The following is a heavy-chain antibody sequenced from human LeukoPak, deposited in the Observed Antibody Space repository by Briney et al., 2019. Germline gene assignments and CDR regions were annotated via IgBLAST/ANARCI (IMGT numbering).Heavy chain of an antibody. CDR3: ARVGEGAAKD. V-gene: IGHV3-53*01. J-gene: IGHJ4*02. CDR2: IYSGGST. CDR1: GFTFSSYA. D-gene: IGHD1-26*01. Sequence: QPGGSLRLSCAASGFTFSSYAMHWVRQAPGKGLEWVSFIYSGGSTYYADSVKGRFTISSDNSKNTLYLQMNSLRVEDTAVYYCARVGEGAAKDWGQGTLVTVSS.